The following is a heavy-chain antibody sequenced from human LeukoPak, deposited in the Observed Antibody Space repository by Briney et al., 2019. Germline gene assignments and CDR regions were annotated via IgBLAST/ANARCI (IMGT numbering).Heavy chain of an antibody. J-gene: IGHJ6*03. CDR1: GGSISSYY. CDR2: IYTSGST. CDR3: ARAQRGSSWYGNYCYMDV. V-gene: IGHV4-4*07. D-gene: IGHD6-13*01. Sequence: SETLSLTCTVSGGSISSYYWSWIRQPAGKGLEWIGRIYTSGSTNYNPSLKSRVTMSVDTSKNQFSLKLSSVTAADTAVYYCARAQRGSSWYGNYCYMDVWGKGTTVTVSS.